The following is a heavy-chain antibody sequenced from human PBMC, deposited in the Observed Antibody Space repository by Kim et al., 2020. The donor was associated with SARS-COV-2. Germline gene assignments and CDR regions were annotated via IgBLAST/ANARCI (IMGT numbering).Heavy chain of an antibody. V-gene: IGHV7-4-1*02. CDR2: INTNTGNP. CDR3: ARLSSNPSPDFWSGYYKDYYYGMDV. D-gene: IGHD3-3*01. Sequence: ASVKVSCKASGYTFTSYAMNWVRQAPGQGLEWMGWINTNTGNPTYAQGFTGRFVFSLDTSVSTAYLQISSLKAEDTAVYYCARLSSNPSPDFWSGYYKDYYYGMDVWGQGTTVTVSS. J-gene: IGHJ6*02. CDR1: GYTFTSYA.